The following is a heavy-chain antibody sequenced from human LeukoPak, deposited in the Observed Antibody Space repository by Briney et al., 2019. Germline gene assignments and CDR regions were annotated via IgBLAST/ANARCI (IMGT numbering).Heavy chain of an antibody. CDR1: GGSFSGYY. Sequence: SETLSLTCAVYGGSFSGYYWSWIRQPPGKGLEWIGYIYYSGSTNYNPSLKSRVTISVDTSKNQFSLKLSSVTAADTAVYYCARDQYYDSSGYYYYYYMDVWGKGTTVTVSS. D-gene: IGHD3-22*01. CDR3: ARDQYYDSSGYYYYYYMDV. CDR2: IYYSGST. J-gene: IGHJ6*03. V-gene: IGHV4-59*01.